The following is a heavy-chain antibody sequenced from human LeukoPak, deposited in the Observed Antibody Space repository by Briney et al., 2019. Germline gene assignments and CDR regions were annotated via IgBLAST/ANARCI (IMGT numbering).Heavy chain of an antibody. CDR1: GFTFSDHY. V-gene: IGHV3-72*01. D-gene: IGHD4-23*01. CDR2: SRNRPNSYTT. Sequence: GGSLRLSCSASGFTFSDHYMDWVRQAPGKGLEWVGRSRNRPNSYTTEYAASVKGRFTISRDDSKNSLYLQMNSLKTEDTAVYYCARVPPPPGGNSEAYFDYWGQGTLVTVSS. CDR3: ARVPPPPGGNSEAYFDY. J-gene: IGHJ4*02.